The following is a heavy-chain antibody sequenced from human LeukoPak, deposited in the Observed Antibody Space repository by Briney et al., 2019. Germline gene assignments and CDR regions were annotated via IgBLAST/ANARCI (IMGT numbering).Heavy chain of an antibody. CDR2: IGSTTSVV. CDR1: GFTFSDYS. J-gene: IGHJ4*02. Sequence: PGGSLRLSCAASGFTFSDYSLNWVRQAPGKGLEWISYIGSTTSVVSYADSVKGRFTISRDNAKNSLYLQMNSLRAEDTAVYYCARDRDWSFDYWGQGTLVTVSS. D-gene: IGHD3/OR15-3a*01. V-gene: IGHV3-48*04. CDR3: ARDRDWSFDY.